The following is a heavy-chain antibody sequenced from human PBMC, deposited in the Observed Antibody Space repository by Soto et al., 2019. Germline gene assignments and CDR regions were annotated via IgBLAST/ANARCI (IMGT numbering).Heavy chain of an antibody. CDR2: IYYSGST. J-gene: IGHJ4*02. V-gene: IGHV4-31*03. CDR1: GGSISSGGYY. CDR3: AKNPGYYYDSTGYHFDY. Sequence: SETLSLTCTVSGGSISSGGYYWSWIRQHPGKGLEWIGYIYYSGSTYYNPSLKSRVTISVDTSKNQFSLKLSSVTAADTAVYYCAKNPGYYYDSTGYHFDYWGQGTLVTAPQ. D-gene: IGHD3-22*01.